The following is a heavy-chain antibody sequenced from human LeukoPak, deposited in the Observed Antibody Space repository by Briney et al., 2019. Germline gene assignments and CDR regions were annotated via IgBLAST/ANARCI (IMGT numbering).Heavy chain of an antibody. V-gene: IGHV3-11*03. Sequence: PGGSLRLSCAASGFTFSDYYMSWIRQAPGKGLEWVSYISSSSSYTNYADSVKGRFTISRDNAKNSLYLQMNSLRAEDTAVYCCAKASSILYGMDVWGQGTTVTVSS. D-gene: IGHD2-2*01. CDR3: AKASSILYGMDV. J-gene: IGHJ6*02. CDR2: ISSSSSYT. CDR1: GFTFSDYY.